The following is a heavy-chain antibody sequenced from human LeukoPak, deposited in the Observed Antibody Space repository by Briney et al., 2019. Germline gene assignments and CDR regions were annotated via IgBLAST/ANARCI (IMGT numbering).Heavy chain of an antibody. Sequence: PGGSLRLSCAASGFTFSSYSMNWVRQAPGKGLEWVSAISGSGGSTYYADSVKGRFTISRDNSKNTLYLQMNSLRAEDTAVYYCAKDLDILTGYYFDYWGQGTLVTVSS. CDR3: AKDLDILTGYYFDY. V-gene: IGHV3-23*01. D-gene: IGHD3-9*01. CDR1: GFTFSSYS. J-gene: IGHJ4*02. CDR2: ISGSGGST.